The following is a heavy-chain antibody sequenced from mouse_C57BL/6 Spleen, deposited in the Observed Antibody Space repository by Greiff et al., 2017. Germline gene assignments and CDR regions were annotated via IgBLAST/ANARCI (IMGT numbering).Heavy chain of an antibody. Sequence: VQLQQPGAELVRPGSSVQLSCKASGYTFTSYWMDWVKQRPGQGLEWIGNIYPSDSETHYHPKFKDKATLTVDKSSSTAYMQLISLTSADSAVYYCARSGLVYYYAMDYWGQGTSVTVSS. J-gene: IGHJ4*01. V-gene: IGHV1-61*01. CDR1: GYTFTSYW. CDR2: IYPSDSET. CDR3: ARSGLVYYYAMDY. D-gene: IGHD3-3*01.